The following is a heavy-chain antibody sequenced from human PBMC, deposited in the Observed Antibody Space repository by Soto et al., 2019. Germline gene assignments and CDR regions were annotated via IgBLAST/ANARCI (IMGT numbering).Heavy chain of an antibody. Sequence: EVQLVESGGGLVRPGGSLRLSCAASGFTFSYYWMHWVRQAPGKGLVWVSRIHSDGISTTYADFVKGRFIISRDNARNTVDLQMNSVRVEDTAVYYCARGDHGAFDLWGQGTVVTVSS. V-gene: IGHV3-74*01. J-gene: IGHJ3*01. CDR2: IHSDGIST. CDR1: GFTFSYYW. CDR3: ARGDHGAFDL.